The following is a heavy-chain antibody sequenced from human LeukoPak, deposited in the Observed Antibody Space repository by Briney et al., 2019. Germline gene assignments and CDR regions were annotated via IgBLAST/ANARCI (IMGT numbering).Heavy chain of an antibody. J-gene: IGHJ4*02. D-gene: IGHD1-20*01. CDR1: GDSVSSNSA. CDR2: TYYRSRWYN. CDR3: ARDRPPHESYNFGSFDS. V-gene: IGHV6-1*01. Sequence: SQTLSLTCAISGDSVSSNSAWNWIRQSPSRGLEWLGRTYYRSRWYNDYAASVKSRITINPDTSRNQFSLQLSSVTPEDTAVYYCARDRPPHESYNFGSFDSWGQGTLVTVSS.